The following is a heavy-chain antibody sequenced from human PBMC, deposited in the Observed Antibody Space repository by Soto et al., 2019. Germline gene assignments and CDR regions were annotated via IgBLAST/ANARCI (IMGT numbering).Heavy chain of an antibody. CDR2: ISAYNGNR. CDR1: GYTFTSYG. V-gene: IGHV1-18*01. CDR3: ARAEDSSGYYRVYYYYYGMDV. D-gene: IGHD3-22*01. Sequence: GASVKVSCKASGYTFTSYGISWVRQAPGQGLEWMGWISAYNGNRNYAQKLQGRVTMTTDTSTSTAYMELRSLRSDDTAVYYCARAEDSSGYYRVYYYYYGMDVWGQGTTVTVSS. J-gene: IGHJ6*02.